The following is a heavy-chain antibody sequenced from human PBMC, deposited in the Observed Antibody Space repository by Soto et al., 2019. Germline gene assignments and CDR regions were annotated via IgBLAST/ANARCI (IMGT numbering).Heavy chain of an antibody. CDR1: GFTFSNYA. Sequence: QVQLVESGGGVVQPGRSLRLSCAASGFTFSNYAIHWVRQAPGKGLEWVAFISYDGRSEFYADSVKGRFTISRDNSKNALALQRNSRRTEDAAVYYCAREAATGGTSDLDFWGQGTVVTVSS. V-gene: IGHV3-30*04. CDR2: ISYDGRSE. J-gene: IGHJ3*01. D-gene: IGHD2-15*01. CDR3: AREAATGGTSDLDF.